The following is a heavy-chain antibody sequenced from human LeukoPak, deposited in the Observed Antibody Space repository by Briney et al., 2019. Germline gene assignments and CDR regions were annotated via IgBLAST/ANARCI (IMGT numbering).Heavy chain of an antibody. CDR1: GGSISSGGYY. Sequence: SQTLSLTCTVSGGSISSGGYYWGWIRQPPGKGLEWIGYIYHSGSTYYNPSLKSRVTISVDRSKNQFSLKLSSVTAADTAVYYCARAIRAIDYWGQGTLVTVSS. CDR2: IYHSGST. J-gene: IGHJ4*02. CDR3: ARAIRAIDY. V-gene: IGHV4-30-2*01.